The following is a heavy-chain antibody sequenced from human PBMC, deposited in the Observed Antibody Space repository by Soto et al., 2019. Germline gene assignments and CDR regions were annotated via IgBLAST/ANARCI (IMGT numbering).Heavy chain of an antibody. V-gene: IGHV3-74*01. CDR2: MNSDGSTP. CDR1: GFTFANHW. J-gene: IGHJ4*02. CDR3: ATAEVAY. D-gene: IGHD2-2*01. Sequence: GGSLRLSCAVSGFTFANHWRDWVRQAPGKGLEWVSRMNSDGSTPDYADSVKGRCTVSRDNAKKTLYLQMNSLRAEDTAVYYCATAEVAYGGPGTLVTVSS.